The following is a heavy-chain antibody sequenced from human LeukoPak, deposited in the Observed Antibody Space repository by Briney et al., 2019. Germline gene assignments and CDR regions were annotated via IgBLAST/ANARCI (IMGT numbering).Heavy chain of an antibody. CDR2: INHSGST. CDR1: GGSFSGYY. J-gene: IGHJ3*02. D-gene: IGHD3-9*01. CDR3: ARRLRYFDWSDDAFDI. V-gene: IGHV4-34*01. Sequence: SETLSLTCAVYGGSFSGYYWSWIRQPPGKGLEWIGEINHSGSTNYNPSLKSRVTISVDTSKNQFSLKLSSVTAADTAVYYSARRLRYFDWSDDAFDIWGQGTMVTVSS.